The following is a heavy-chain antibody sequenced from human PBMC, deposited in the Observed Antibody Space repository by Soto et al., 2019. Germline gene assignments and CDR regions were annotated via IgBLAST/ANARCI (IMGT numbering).Heavy chain of an antibody. CDR3: ARDKGVTCLDT. V-gene: IGHV3-33*01. CDR2: IWSDGSKE. Sequence: QAQLVESGGGVVQPGRSLRLSCAASGLPFSASGMHWVRQAPGKGLEWVAMIWSDGSKEYYADSVKGRFTITRDNSKNMIFLQMDSLRDEDTAVYYCARDKGVTCLDTWGQGNMVTVSS. CDR1: GLPFSASG. J-gene: IGHJ5*02. D-gene: IGHD3-16*01.